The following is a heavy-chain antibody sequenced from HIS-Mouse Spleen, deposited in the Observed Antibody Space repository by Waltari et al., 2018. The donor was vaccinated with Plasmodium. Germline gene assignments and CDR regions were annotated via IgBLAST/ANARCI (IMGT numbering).Heavy chain of an antibody. J-gene: IGHJ4*02. V-gene: IGHV3-30*18. CDR2: ISYDGSTK. CDR1: GFTFSSYG. D-gene: IGHD6-13*01. CDR3: AKDRRSSSWYVDY. Sequence: QVQLVESGGGVVQPGRSLRLSCAASGFTFSSYGMHWVRRAPGKGLEWVAVISYDGSTKYYADAVKCRFTISRDNSKNTLYLQMNSLRAEDTAVYYCAKDRRSSSWYVDYWGQGTLVTVSS.